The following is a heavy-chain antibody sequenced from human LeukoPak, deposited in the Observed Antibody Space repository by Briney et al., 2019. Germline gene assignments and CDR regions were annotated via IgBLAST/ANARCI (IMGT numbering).Heavy chain of an antibody. CDR3: AKVGSEYYYDSSGPYGMDV. V-gene: IGHV3-9*01. CDR1: GFTFDDYA. D-gene: IGHD3-22*01. Sequence: GRSLRLSCAASGFTFDDYAMHWVRQAPGKGLEWVSGISWNSGSIGYADSVKGRFTISRDNAKNSLYLRMNSLRAEDTALYYCAKVGSEYYYDSSGPYGMDVWGQGTTVTVSS. J-gene: IGHJ6*02. CDR2: ISWNSGSI.